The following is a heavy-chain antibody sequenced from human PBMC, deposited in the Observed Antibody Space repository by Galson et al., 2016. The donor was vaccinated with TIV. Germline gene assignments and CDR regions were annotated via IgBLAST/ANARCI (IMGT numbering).Heavy chain of an antibody. Sequence: SLRLSCAASGLSVSINYMTWVRQAPGKGLEWVSLISDGGKTYYPDSVKGRFTISRDNSKNTPYLQMNSLRVEDTGVYYCARDRVVDATYYYYYYGMDVWGQGTAVTVSS. V-gene: IGHV3-66*02. CDR1: GLSVSINY. J-gene: IGHJ6*02. D-gene: IGHD2-15*01. CDR3: ARDRVVDATYYYYYYGMDV. CDR2: ISDGGKT.